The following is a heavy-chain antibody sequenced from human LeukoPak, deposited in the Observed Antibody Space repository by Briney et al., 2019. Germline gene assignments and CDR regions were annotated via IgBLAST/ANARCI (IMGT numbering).Heavy chain of an antibody. D-gene: IGHD1-26*01. Sequence: SETLSLTCTVSGGSISSSSSYWGWIRQPPGKGLEWIGSIYSSGNTYYNPSLKSRVTISVDTSENQFSLKLSSVTAADTAVYYCARDTVGSTFPGAFDIWGPGTMVTVSS. V-gene: IGHV4-39*07. CDR2: IYSSGNT. CDR1: GGSISSSSSY. CDR3: ARDTVGSTFPGAFDI. J-gene: IGHJ3*02.